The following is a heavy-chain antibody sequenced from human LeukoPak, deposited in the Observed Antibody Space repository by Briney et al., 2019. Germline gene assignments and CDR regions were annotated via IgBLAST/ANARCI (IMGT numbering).Heavy chain of an antibody. CDR3: ARAGGSGSYYKGNWFDP. V-gene: IGHV4-59*01. Sequence: SETLSLTCTVSGGSISSYYWSWIRQPPGKGLEWIGYIYYSGSTNYNPSLKSRVTISVDTSKNQFSLKLSSVTAADTAVYYCARAGGSGSYYKGNWFDPWGQGTLVTVSS. D-gene: IGHD3-10*01. CDR2: IYYSGST. J-gene: IGHJ5*02. CDR1: GGSISSYY.